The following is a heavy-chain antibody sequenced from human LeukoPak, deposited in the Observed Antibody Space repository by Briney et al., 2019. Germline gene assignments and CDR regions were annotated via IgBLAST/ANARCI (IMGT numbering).Heavy chain of an antibody. CDR2: ISWNSGSI. V-gene: IGHV3-9*01. CDR3: ARDRVIWFGELQPDY. J-gene: IGHJ4*02. D-gene: IGHD3-10*01. CDR1: GFTFDDYA. Sequence: SGGSLRLSCAASGFTFDDYAMHWVRQAPGKGLEWVSSISWNSGSIGYADSVKGRFTISRDNAKNSLYLQMNSLRSDDTAVYYCARDRVIWFGELQPDYWGQGILVTVSS.